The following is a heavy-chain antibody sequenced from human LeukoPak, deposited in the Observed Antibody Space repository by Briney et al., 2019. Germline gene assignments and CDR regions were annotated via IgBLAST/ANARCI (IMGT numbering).Heavy chain of an antibody. Sequence: GGSLRLSCTASGFTFGDYAMSWFRQAPGKGVEGVGFIRSKAYGGTTEYAASVKGRFTISRDDSKSIAYLQMTSLKTEDTAVYYCTRGKYGDYFDYWGQGTLVTVSS. D-gene: IGHD4-17*01. CDR2: IRSKAYGGTT. V-gene: IGHV3-49*03. CDR1: GFTFGDYA. J-gene: IGHJ4*02. CDR3: TRGKYGDYFDY.